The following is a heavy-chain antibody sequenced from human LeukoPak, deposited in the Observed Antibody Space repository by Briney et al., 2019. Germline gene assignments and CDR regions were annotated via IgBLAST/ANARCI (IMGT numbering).Heavy chain of an antibody. D-gene: IGHD2-15*01. CDR2: ISAYNGNT. CDR1: GYTFTSYG. J-gene: IGHJ5*02. CDR3: ARDGDCSGGSCYSTGWFDP. V-gene: IGHV1-18*04. Sequence: GASVKVSCKASGYTFTSYGISWVRQAPGQGLEWMGWISAYNGNTNYAQKLQGRVTMTTGTSTSTAYMELRSLRSDDTAVYYCARDGDCSGGSCYSTGWFDPWGQGTLVTVSS.